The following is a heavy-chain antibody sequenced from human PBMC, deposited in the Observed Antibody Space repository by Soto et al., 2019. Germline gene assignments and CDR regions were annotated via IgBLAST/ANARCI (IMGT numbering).Heavy chain of an antibody. V-gene: IGHV2-5*02. CDR1: GFSLSTSGVG. CDR3: AHTDRLGYCSSTSCYVWFDP. D-gene: IGHD2-2*01. Sequence: SGPTLVNPTQTLTLTCTFSGFSLSTSGVGVGWIRQPPGKALEWLALIYWDDDKRYSPSLKSRLTITKDTSKNQVVLTMTNMDPEDTATYYSAHTDRLGYCSSTSCYVWFDPWGQGTLVTVSS. J-gene: IGHJ5*02. CDR2: IYWDDDK.